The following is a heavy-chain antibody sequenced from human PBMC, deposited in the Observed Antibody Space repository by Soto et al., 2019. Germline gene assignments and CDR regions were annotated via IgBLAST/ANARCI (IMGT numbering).Heavy chain of an antibody. D-gene: IGHD4-17*01. CDR1: GFTFSSCG. CDR3: AKDVGAAVTTFTNWYFDL. J-gene: IGHJ2*01. Sequence: QVQLVESGGGVVQPGRSLRLSCAASGFTFSSCGMHWVRQAPGKGLEWVAVISYDGSNKYYADSVKGRFTISRDNSENTLYLQMNILTTEDTAVYYCAKDVGAAVTTFTNWYFDLWGRGTLVTVSS. CDR2: ISYDGSNK. V-gene: IGHV3-30*18.